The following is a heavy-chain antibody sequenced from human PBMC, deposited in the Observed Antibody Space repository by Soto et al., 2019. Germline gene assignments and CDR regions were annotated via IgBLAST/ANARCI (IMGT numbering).Heavy chain of an antibody. CDR2: VYHSGST. V-gene: IGHV4-4*02. D-gene: IGHD6-19*01. Sequence: QVQLQESGPGLVKPSGTLSLTCAVSGASINTNWWSWVRQPPGKGLEWIGEVYHSGSTNFNPSLMGRVTIVLDKSSNQLSRQLSSVTAADTAVYYCARHIAVAGTRGFDYWGQGTLVTVSS. CDR1: GASINTNW. CDR3: ARHIAVAGTRGFDY. J-gene: IGHJ4*02.